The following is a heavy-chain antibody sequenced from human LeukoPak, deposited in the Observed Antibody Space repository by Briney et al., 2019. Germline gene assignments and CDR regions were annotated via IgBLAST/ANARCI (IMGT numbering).Heavy chain of an antibody. V-gene: IGHV3-48*03. CDR3: ATNLIGAGEYFQQ. D-gene: IGHD2/OR15-2a*01. J-gene: IGHJ1*01. CDR2: ISSGGDIM. Sequence: GGSLRLSCSASGFTFSSYEMNWVRQAPGKGLQWVSYISSGGDIMHYADSVKGRFTSSRDNAKNSGYLEMNSLGAEDTAVYYCATNLIGAGEYFQQWGQGTLVTVSS. CDR1: GFTFSSYE.